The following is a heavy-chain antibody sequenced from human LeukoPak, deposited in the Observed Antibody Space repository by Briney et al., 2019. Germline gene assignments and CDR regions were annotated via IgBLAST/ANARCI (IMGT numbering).Heavy chain of an antibody. Sequence: GGSLRLSCAASGFTFSDYYMSWIRQAPGKGLEWVSYISTSGGTIYYADPVKGRFTISRDNAKNSLYLQMNSLRAEDTAVYYCARDSGVWGNYRHCAFDIWGQGTMVTVSS. CDR1: GFTFSDYY. J-gene: IGHJ3*02. CDR3: ARDSGVWGNYRHCAFDI. D-gene: IGHD3-16*02. CDR2: ISTSGGTI. V-gene: IGHV3-11*01.